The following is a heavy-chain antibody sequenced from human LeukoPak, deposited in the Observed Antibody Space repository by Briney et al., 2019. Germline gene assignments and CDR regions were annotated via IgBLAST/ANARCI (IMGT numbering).Heavy chain of an antibody. D-gene: IGHD2-15*01. J-gene: IGHJ4*02. CDR1: GVSFSGYY. Sequence: SETLSLTCAVYGVSFSGYYWSWIRQPPGKGLEWIGEINHSGSTNYNPSLKSRVTISVDTSKNQFSLKLSSVTAADTAVYYCARIPPVVVIQYYFDYWGQGTLVTVSS. CDR3: ARIPPVVVIQYYFDY. CDR2: INHSGST. V-gene: IGHV4-34*01.